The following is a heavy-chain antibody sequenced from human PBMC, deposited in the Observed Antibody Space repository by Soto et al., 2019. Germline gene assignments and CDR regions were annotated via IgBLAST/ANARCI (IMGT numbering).Heavy chain of an antibody. CDR1: GGSISSSSYY. V-gene: IGHV4-39*01. CDR3: ATTYFFGSGSGY. D-gene: IGHD3-10*01. Sequence: LQLQESGPGLVKPSETLSLTCTVSGGSISSSSYYWGWIRQPPGKGLEWIGSIYYGGSTYYNPSLKSRVXXXVXXSKNQFSLKLTSVTAADTAVYYCATTYFFGSGSGYWGQGTLVTVSS. J-gene: IGHJ4*02. CDR2: IYYGGST.